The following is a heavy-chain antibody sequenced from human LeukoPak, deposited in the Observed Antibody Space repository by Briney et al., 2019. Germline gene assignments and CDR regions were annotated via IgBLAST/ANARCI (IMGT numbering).Heavy chain of an antibody. V-gene: IGHV1-69*06. CDR2: IIPIFGTA. D-gene: IGHD3-22*01. J-gene: IGHJ3*02. CDR1: GGTFSSYA. CDR3: ARDSKQYYYDSSGYYDDAFDI. Sequence: SVKVSCKASGGTFSSYAISWVRQAPGQGLEWMGGIIPIFGTANYAQKFQGRVTITADKSTSTAYMELSSLRSEDTAVYYCARDSKQYYYDSSGYYDDAFDIWGQGTMVTVSS.